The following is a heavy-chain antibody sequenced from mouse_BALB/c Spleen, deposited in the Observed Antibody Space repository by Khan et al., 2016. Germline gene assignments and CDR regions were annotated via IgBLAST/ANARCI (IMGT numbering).Heavy chain of an antibody. J-gene: IGHJ2*01. V-gene: IGHV1-80*01. Sequence: QVQLQQSGAELVRPGSSVKISCKASGYAFSIYWMNWVKQRPGQGLEWIGQIYPGDGDTDYTGKFKDKATLTADKSSSTAYMQLSSLTSEDSAVYFWARSGYGYDYWGQGTTLTVSS. CDR3: ARSGYGYDY. CDR1: GYAFSIYW. D-gene: IGHD2-2*01. CDR2: IYPGDGDT.